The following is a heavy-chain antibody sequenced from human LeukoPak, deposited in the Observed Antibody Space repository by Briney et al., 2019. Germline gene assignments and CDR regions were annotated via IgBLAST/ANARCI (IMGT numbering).Heavy chain of an antibody. V-gene: IGHV6-1*01. CDR2: TYYRSKWYN. Sequence: SQTLSLTFAISGESVSSKSATWSWIRQSPSRGLEWLGRTYYRSKWYNDYALSVNSRITINPDTSKNQFSLQLNSVTPEDTAVYYCARLGSFGDYWGQGTLVTVSS. J-gene: IGHJ4*02. CDR1: GESVSSKSAT. D-gene: IGHD1-26*01. CDR3: ARLGSFGDY.